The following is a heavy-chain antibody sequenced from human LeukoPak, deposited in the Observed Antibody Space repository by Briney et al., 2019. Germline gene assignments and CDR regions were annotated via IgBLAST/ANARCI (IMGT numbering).Heavy chain of an antibody. CDR2: IWYDGSNK. CDR3: LRSGDYGNWGY. V-gene: IGHV3-33*03. CDR1: GFTFSSYG. Sequence: GGSLRLSCAASGFTFSSYGMHWVRQAPGKGLEWVAVIWYDGSNKYYADSVKGRFTISRDNAKNTLYLQMNSLRAGDTAVYYCLRSGDYGNWGYWGQGTLVTVSS. J-gene: IGHJ4*02. D-gene: IGHD2-21*01.